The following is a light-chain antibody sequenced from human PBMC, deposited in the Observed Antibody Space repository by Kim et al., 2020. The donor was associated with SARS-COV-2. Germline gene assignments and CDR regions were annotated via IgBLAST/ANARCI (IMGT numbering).Light chain of an antibody. CDR3: QQYSGYT. Sequence: TLSASVGDRINIPCRASHSIGDWLAWYQQKPGKAPKVLIYKASSLESGVPSRFTGSGSGTEFTLTISNLQADDFATYYCQQYSGYTFGQGTKLEI. J-gene: IGKJ2*01. CDR1: HSIGDW. CDR2: KAS. V-gene: IGKV1-5*03.